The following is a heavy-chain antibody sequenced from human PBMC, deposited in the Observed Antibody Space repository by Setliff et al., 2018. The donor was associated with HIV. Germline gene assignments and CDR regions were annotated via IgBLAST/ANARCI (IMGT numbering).Heavy chain of an antibody. V-gene: IGHV4-34*11. CDR1: GGSFSGYY. D-gene: IGHD4-17*01. CDR2: IYYSGST. Sequence: SETLSLTCGVFGGSFSGYYWGWIRQPPGKGLEWIGSIYYSGSTYYNPSLKSRVTISVDTSKNQFSLNLSSVTAADTAVYFCARGIGLRPFDAWGQGTLVTVSS. J-gene: IGHJ4*02. CDR3: ARGIGLRPFDA.